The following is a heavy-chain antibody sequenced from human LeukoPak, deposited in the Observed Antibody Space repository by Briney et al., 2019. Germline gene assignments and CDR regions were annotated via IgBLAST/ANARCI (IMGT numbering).Heavy chain of an antibody. CDR3: ARDLSLERPGGYYFDY. CDR1: GFTFSSYE. V-gene: IGHV3-48*03. Sequence: HPGGSLRLSCAASGFTFSSYEMNWVRQAPGKGLEWVSYISSSGSTIYYADSVKGRFTISRDNAKNSLYLQMNSLRAEDTAVYYCARDLSLERPGGYYFDYWGQGTLVTVSS. D-gene: IGHD1-1*01. CDR2: ISSSGSTI. J-gene: IGHJ4*02.